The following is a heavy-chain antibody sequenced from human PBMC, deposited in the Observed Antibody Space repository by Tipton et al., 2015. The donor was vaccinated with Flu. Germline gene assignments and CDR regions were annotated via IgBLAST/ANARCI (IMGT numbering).Heavy chain of an antibody. CDR3: ARRDYSNYVSEPKSWFDS. CDR2: IHRDGNI. D-gene: IGHD4-11*01. J-gene: IGHJ5*01. CDR1: GSSFGRNYY. V-gene: IGHV4-38-2*01. Sequence: TLSLTCSVSGSSFGRNYYWAWVRQPPGKGLEWIGNIHRDGNIYYNPSLKSRITISIDRSNNQFSLKVKSVTAADTAVYYCARRDYSNYVSEPKSWFDSWGQGTLVTVSS.